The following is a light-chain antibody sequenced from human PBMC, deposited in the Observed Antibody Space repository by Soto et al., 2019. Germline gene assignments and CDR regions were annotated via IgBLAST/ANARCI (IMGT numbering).Light chain of an antibody. V-gene: IGKV1-5*03. CDR3: QQYNSYSRT. J-gene: IGKJ1*01. CDR2: KAS. Sequence: IQLTQSPSSLSASVGDRVTITCRASQDIAIYLAWYQQKPGKAPKLLIYKASILQSGVPSRFSGSGSGTEFTLTISSLQRDDFATYYCQQYNSYSRTFGQGTKVDIK. CDR1: QDIAIY.